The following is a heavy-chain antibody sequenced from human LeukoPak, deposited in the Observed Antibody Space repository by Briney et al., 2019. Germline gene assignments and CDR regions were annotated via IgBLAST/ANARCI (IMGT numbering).Heavy chain of an antibody. CDR1: GGSFSGYY. CDR2: INHSGST. CDR3: ARSVSSGIVVVPAAEYFQH. Sequence: SETLSLTCAVYGGSFSGYYWSWIRQPPGKGLEWIGEINHSGSTNHNPSLKSRVTISVDTSKNQFSLKLSSVTAADTAVYYCARSVSSGIVVVPAAEYFQHWGQGTLVTVSS. J-gene: IGHJ1*01. D-gene: IGHD2-2*01. V-gene: IGHV4-34*01.